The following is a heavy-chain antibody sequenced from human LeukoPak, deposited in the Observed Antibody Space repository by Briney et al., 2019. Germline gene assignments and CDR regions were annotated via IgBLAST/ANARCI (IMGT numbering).Heavy chain of an antibody. Sequence: PGGSLRLSCAASGFTFSDHYMDWVRQAPGKGLEWVGRTRNKANSYTTEYAASVKGRFTISRDDSKNSLYLQMNSLKTEDTAVYYCARSSRGAFDIWGQGTMVTVSS. CDR3: ARSSRGAFDI. CDR1: GFTFSDHY. V-gene: IGHV3-72*01. J-gene: IGHJ3*02. D-gene: IGHD6-6*01. CDR2: TRNKANSYTT.